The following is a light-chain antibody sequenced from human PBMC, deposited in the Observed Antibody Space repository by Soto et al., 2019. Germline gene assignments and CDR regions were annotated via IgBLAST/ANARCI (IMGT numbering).Light chain of an antibody. CDR2: NNN. J-gene: IGLJ3*02. V-gene: IGLV1-44*01. CDR3: ATWDDSLNGV. Sequence: QPVLTQPPSVSGTPGQTVTISCSGSSSDIGSNSVNWYQHLPGTAPRVVIYNNNQRPSGVPDRLSGSKSGTSASLAISGLRSEDEADYYCATWDDSLNGVFGGGTKVTVL. CDR1: SSDIGSNS.